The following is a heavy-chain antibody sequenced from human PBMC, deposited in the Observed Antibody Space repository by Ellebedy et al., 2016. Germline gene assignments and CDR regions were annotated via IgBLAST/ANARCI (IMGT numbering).Heavy chain of an antibody. CDR1: GFTFDDYA. J-gene: IGHJ4*02. CDR3: ASIRFDY. V-gene: IGHV3-74*01. CDR2: INEDGSAT. Sequence: GGSLRLXXAASGFTFDDYAMHWVRQAPGKGLVWVSRINEDGSATYYADSVKGRFTISRDNAKNTLYLQMNSLRGEDTAVYYCASIRFDYWGQGTLVTVSS.